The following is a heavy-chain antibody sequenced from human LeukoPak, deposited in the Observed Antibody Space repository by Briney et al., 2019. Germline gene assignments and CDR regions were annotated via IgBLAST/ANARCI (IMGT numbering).Heavy chain of an antibody. CDR3: ARAVGQQWAPFDY. CDR1: GGSFSGYY. Sequence: PSETLSLTCAVYGGSFSGYYWSWIRQPPGKGLEWIGEINHSGSTNYNPSLKSRVTISVDTSKNQFSLKLSSVTAADTAVYYCARAVGQQWAPFDYWGQGTLVTVSS. V-gene: IGHV4-34*01. D-gene: IGHD5-18*01. CDR2: INHSGST. J-gene: IGHJ4*02.